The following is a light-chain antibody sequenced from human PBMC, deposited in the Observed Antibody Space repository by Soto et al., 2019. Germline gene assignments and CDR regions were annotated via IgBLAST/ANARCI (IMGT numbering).Light chain of an antibody. CDR3: QQYYSTLRT. Sequence: DSLLTHSPYSLAVSMGERATINCKSSQSVLYSSNNKNYLACYQQKPGQPPKLLIYWASTRESGVPDRFSGSGSGTDFTLTISSLQAEDVAVYYCQQYYSTLRTFGQGTKVDIK. J-gene: IGKJ1*01. CDR1: QSVLYSSNNKNY. V-gene: IGKV4-1*01. CDR2: WAS.